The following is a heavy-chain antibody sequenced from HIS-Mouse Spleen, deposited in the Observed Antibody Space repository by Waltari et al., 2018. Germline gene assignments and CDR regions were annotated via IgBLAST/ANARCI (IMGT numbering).Heavy chain of an antibody. CDR2: IYYRGCT. Sequence: QLQLQESGPGLVKPSETLSLTCTVSGGSISSSSYYWGWIRQPPGKGLEWIWSIYYRGCTYYNPSLKSRVTIAVDTSKNQFSLKLSSVTAADTAVYYCAREIPYSSSWYDWYFDLWGRGTLVTVSS. V-gene: IGHV4-39*07. D-gene: IGHD6-13*01. CDR1: GGSISSSSYY. J-gene: IGHJ2*01. CDR3: AREIPYSSSWYDWYFDL.